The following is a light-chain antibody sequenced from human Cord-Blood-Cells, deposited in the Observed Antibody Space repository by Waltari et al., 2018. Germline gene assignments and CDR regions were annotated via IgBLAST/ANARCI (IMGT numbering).Light chain of an antibody. J-gene: IGKJ1*01. V-gene: IGKV1-39*01. CDR1: QSISSY. Sequence: DIQMTQSPSSLSASVADRVTITCRASQSISSYLNWYQQKPGKAPKLLIYAASSLQSGVPSRFSGSGSGTDFTLTISSLQPEDFATYYCQQSYSTPWTFDQGTKVEIK. CDR2: AAS. CDR3: QQSYSTPWT.